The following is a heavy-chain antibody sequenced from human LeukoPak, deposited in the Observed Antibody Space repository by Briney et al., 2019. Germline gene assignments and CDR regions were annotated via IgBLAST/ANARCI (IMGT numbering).Heavy chain of an antibody. Sequence: SETLSLTCTVSGGSISSGSYYWSWIRQPAGKGLEWIGRIYTSGSTNYNPSLKSRVTISVDTSKNQFSLKLSSVTAADTAVYYCARAQTGDLRDWGQGTLVTVSS. D-gene: IGHD7-27*01. CDR2: IYTSGST. CDR3: ARAQTGDLRD. V-gene: IGHV4-61*02. J-gene: IGHJ4*02. CDR1: GGSISSGSYY.